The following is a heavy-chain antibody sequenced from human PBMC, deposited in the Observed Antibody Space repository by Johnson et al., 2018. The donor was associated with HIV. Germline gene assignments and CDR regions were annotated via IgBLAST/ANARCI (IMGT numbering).Heavy chain of an antibody. CDR2: INWNGGSI. CDR3: AREVDAFDM. CDR1: GFTFDDYA. J-gene: IGHJ3*02. Sequence: VQLVESGGGVVQPGRSVRLSCAASGFTFDDYAMSWVRQAPGKGLEWVSGINWNGGSIGYADSVKGRFTISRDNAKNSLYLQMNSLRAEDTAVYYCAREVDAFDMWGQGTLVTVSS. V-gene: IGHV3-20*04.